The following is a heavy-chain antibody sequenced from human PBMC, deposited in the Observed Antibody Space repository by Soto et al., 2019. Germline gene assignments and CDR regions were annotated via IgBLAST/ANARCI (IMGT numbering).Heavy chain of an antibody. J-gene: IGHJ4*01. Sequence: QITLKESGPTLVKPTQTLTLTCTFSGFSLSTSGVGVGWIRQPPGKALEWLALIYWDDDKRYSPSLKSRLTITKDTSKNQVVLTMTNMDPVDTASYYCAHRREVTMVRAVITHYFDFWGHGTLVTVSS. V-gene: IGHV2-5*02. D-gene: IGHD3-10*01. CDR2: IYWDDDK. CDR1: GFSLSTSGVG. CDR3: AHRREVTMVRAVITHYFDF.